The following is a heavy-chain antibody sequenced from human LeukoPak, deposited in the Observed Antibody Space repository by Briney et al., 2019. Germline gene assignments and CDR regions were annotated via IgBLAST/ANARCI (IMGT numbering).Heavy chain of an antibody. Sequence: SGTLSLTCTVSGGSISSSSYYWGWIRQPPGKGLEWIGNIYHSGSTYYNPSVKSRVNISVDTSKNQFSLKLNSVTAADTAVYYCARDLRRDGYGRTLNDYWGQGTLVTVSS. CDR1: GGSISSSSYY. CDR2: IYHSGST. V-gene: IGHV4-39*07. D-gene: IGHD5-24*01. CDR3: ARDLRRDGYGRTLNDY. J-gene: IGHJ4*02.